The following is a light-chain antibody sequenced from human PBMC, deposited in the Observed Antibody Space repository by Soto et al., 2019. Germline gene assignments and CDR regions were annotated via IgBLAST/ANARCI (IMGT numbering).Light chain of an antibody. CDR1: NSDVGGYNF. CDR3: TSYASSSTLWV. CDR2: DVT. Sequence: QSALTQPPSASGSPGQSITISCTGTNSDVGGYNFVSWYQQHPGKAPKVIIYDVTNRPSGVSNRFSGSKSGNTASLTISGLQAEDEADYYCTSYASSSTLWVFGGGTKLTVL. V-gene: IGLV2-14*03. J-gene: IGLJ3*02.